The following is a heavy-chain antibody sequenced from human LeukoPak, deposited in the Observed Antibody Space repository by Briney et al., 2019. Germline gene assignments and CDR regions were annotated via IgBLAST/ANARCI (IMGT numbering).Heavy chain of an antibody. CDR2: INYSGRT. V-gene: IGHV4-34*01. Sequence: SETLSLTCAVYGGSFSGYYWSWIRQPPEKGLEWIGEINYSGRTNYNPSLKSRVTISVDTSKNQYSLNLSSVTAADTAVYYCAREGDKYANWFDTWGQGTLVTVSS. D-gene: IGHD2-8*01. CDR3: AREGDKYANWFDT. J-gene: IGHJ5*02. CDR1: GGSFSGYY.